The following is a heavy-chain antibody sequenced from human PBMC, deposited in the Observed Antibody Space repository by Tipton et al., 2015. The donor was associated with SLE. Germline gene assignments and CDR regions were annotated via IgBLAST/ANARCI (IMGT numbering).Heavy chain of an antibody. D-gene: IGHD6-19*01. J-gene: IGHJ5*02. CDR2: INHSGST. CDR1: GGSFSGYY. Sequence: TLSLTCAVYGGSFSGYYWSWIRQPPGKGLEWIGEINHSGSTNYNPSLKSRVTISVDTSKNQFSLKLSSVTAADTAVYYCASYSSGLGWFDPWGQGTLVTVSP. V-gene: IGHV4-34*01. CDR3: ASYSSGLGWFDP.